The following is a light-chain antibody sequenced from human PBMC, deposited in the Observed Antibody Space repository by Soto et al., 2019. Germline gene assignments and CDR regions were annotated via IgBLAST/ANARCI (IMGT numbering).Light chain of an antibody. V-gene: IGLV2-14*01. J-gene: IGLJ1*01. CDR1: SSDVGGYIY. CDR2: DVT. CDR3: SSYTTSSPYV. Sequence: QSVRTHPASVSWSPGHSITISCTGTSSDVGGYIYVSWYQQHPGNAPKLMIYDVTSRPSGVSSRFSGSKSGNTASLTISGLQPEEEADYYCSSYTTSSPYVFGTGTNVTVL.